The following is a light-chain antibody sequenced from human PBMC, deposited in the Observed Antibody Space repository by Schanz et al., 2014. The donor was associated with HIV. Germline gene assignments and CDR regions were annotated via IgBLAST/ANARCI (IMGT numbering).Light chain of an antibody. Sequence: QSALTQPASVSGSPGQSITISCTGTSSDVWSYDLVSWYQQHPGRAPKLLISEVSNRPSGVSNRFSGSKSGNTASLTISGLQAEDEADYYCSSYTSSSTLVVFGGGTKLTVL. CDR2: EVS. CDR1: SSDVWSYDL. J-gene: IGLJ2*01. CDR3: SSYTSSSTLVV. V-gene: IGLV2-14*02.